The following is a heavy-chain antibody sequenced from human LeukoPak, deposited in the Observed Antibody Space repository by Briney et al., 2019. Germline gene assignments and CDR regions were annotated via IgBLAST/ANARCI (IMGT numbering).Heavy chain of an antibody. D-gene: IGHD3-22*01. Sequence: SETLSLTCTVSGGSISSYYWSWIRQPPGKGREWIGEINHSGSTNYNPSLKSRVTISVDTSKNQFSLKLSSVTAADTAVYYCARGRNYYDSSGYDFDYWGQGTLVTVSS. CDR2: INHSGST. J-gene: IGHJ4*02. V-gene: IGHV4-34*01. CDR3: ARGRNYYDSSGYDFDY. CDR1: GGSISSYY.